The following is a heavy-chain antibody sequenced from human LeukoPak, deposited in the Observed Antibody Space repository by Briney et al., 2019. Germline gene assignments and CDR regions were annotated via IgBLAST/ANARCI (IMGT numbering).Heavy chain of an antibody. V-gene: IGHV3-74*01. J-gene: IGHJ4*02. CDR3: ARDLGSYFGY. Sequence: GGSLRLSCAASGFTFSTYWMHWVRQAPGKGLVWVSRINSDGSSTSYVDSVKGRFAISRDNAKNILYMQMNSLRAEDTAVYYCARDLGSYFGYWGQGILVTVSS. D-gene: IGHD3-10*01. CDR2: INSDGSST. CDR1: GFTFSTYW.